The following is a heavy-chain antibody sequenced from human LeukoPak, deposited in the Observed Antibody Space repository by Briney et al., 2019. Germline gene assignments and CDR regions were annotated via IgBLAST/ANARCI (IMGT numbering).Heavy chain of an antibody. J-gene: IGHJ4*02. CDR3: AKGSSIAAHFLIY. CDR2: IYSGGST. D-gene: IGHD6-6*01. CDR1: GFTVSSSY. Sequence: HPGGSLRLSCAASGFTVSSSYMTWVRQAPGKGLEWVSVIYSGGSTYYADSVKGRFTISRDNSRNTLYLQMNSLRAEDTAVYYCAKGSSIAAHFLIYWGQGTLVTVSS. V-gene: IGHV3-53*01.